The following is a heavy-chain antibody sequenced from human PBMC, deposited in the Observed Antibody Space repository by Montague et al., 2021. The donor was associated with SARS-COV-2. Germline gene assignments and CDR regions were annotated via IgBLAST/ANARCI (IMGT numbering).Heavy chain of an antibody. CDR2: IFHTGRA. CDR1: GTSIRSGGYY. V-gene: IGHV4-31*03. J-gene: IGHJ4*02. CDR3: ARVRLFYYLDY. D-gene: IGHD2/OR15-2a*01. Sequence: TLSLTCTVSGTSIRSGGYYWTWIRQHPGKGLEWIGYIFHTGRAYYNPSLENRVNISVDTSNNLFSLRLSSVTAADTAMYFCARVRLFYYLDYWGQGTLVTVSS.